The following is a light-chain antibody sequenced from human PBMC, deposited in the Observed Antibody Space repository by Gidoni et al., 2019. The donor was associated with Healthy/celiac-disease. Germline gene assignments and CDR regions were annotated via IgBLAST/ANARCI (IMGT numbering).Light chain of an antibody. Sequence: SYVLSQPPSASVAPGKTARITCGGNNIGSKSVHWYQQKPGQAPVLVVYDDSDRPSGIPERFSGSNSGNTANLTISRVEAGDEVDYYCQVWDSSSDHVVFGGGTKLTV. J-gene: IGLJ2*01. V-gene: IGLV3-21*03. CDR3: QVWDSSSDHVV. CDR2: DDS. CDR1: NIGSKS.